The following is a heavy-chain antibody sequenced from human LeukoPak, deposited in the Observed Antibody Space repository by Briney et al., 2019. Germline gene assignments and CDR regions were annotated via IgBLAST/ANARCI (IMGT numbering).Heavy chain of an antibody. CDR2: IYYSGST. D-gene: IGHD1-26*01. Sequence: KPSETLSLTCTVSGGSISSYYWSWIRQPPGKGLEWIGYIYYSGSTNYNPSLKSRVTISVDTSKNQFSLKLSSVTAADTAVYYCARHDIVGARGGFDYWGQGTLVTVSS. CDR3: ARHDIVGARGGFDY. V-gene: IGHV4-59*08. CDR1: GGSISSYY. J-gene: IGHJ4*02.